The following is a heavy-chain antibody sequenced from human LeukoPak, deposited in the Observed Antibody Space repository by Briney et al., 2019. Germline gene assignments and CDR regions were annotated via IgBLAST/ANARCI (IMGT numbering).Heavy chain of an antibody. CDR3: AKAGTGGLDY. CDR2: ISGSGGST. V-gene: IGHV3-23*01. Sequence: GGSLRLSCAASGFTFSSYGMHWVRQAPGKGLEWVSAISGSGGSTYYADSVKGRFTFSRDNSKNTLYLQMNSLRAEDTAVYYCAKAGTGGLDYWGQGTLVTVSS. D-gene: IGHD3-10*01. CDR1: GFTFSSYG. J-gene: IGHJ4*02.